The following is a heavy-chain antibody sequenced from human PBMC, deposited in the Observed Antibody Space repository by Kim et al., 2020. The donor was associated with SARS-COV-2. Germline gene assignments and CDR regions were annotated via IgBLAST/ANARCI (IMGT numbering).Heavy chain of an antibody. V-gene: IGHV4-34*01. CDR2: VNHSGST. J-gene: IGHJ5*02. Sequence: SETLSLTCAVYGGSFSGYYWSWIRQPPGKGLEWIGEVNHSGSTNYNPSLKSRVTISVDTSKNQFSLKLSSVTAADTAVDYCARRTEPRGEWFNWFDPWG. CDR1: GGSFSGYY. CDR3: ARRTEPRGEWFNWFDP. D-gene: IGHD3-3*01.